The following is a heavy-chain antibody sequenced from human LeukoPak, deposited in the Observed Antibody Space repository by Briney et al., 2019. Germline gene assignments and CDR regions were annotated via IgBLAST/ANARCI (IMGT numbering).Heavy chain of an antibody. CDR3: ARGTSNWFDP. J-gene: IGHJ5*02. Sequence: EASVKVSCKASGGTFSSYAISWVRQAPGQGLEWMGGIIPILGTANYAQKFQGRVTITADESTSTAYMELSSLRSEDTAVYYCARGTSNWFDPWGQGTLVTVSP. V-gene: IGHV1-69*13. CDR1: GGTFSSYA. D-gene: IGHD3/OR15-3a*01. CDR2: IIPILGTA.